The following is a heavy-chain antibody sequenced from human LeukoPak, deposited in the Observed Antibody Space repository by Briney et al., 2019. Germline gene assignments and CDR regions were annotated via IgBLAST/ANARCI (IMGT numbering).Heavy chain of an antibody. J-gene: IGHJ4*02. V-gene: IGHV4-34*01. CDR2: INHGGST. CDR3: ARRIPSTPFDY. CDR1: GGSLSGYY. D-gene: IGHD2-15*01. Sequence: SETLSLTCAVYGGSLSGYYWSWIRQPPGKGLEWIGEINHGGSTKYNPSLKSRVTISVDTSKNQFSLKLSSVTAADTAVYYCARRIPSTPFDYWGQGTQVTVSS.